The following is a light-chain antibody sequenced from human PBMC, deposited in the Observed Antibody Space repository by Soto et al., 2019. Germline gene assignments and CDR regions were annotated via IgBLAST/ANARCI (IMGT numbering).Light chain of an antibody. V-gene: IGKV1-5*01. Sequence: DIQMTQSPSTLSASVGDRVTITCRASQSISSWLAWYQQKPGKAPELLTYDASSLESGVPSRFSGSGSATEFTLTISSLQSDDFATDYCQQYNNYWTFGQGNRVEVK. CDR1: QSISSW. CDR2: DAS. J-gene: IGKJ1*01. CDR3: QQYNNYWT.